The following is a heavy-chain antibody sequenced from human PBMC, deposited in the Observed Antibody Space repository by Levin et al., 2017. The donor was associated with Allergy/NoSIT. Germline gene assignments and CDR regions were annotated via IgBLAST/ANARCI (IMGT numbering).Heavy chain of an antibody. CDR1: GYTFTGYY. V-gene: IGHV1-2*06. Sequence: GESLKISCKASGYTFTGYYMHWVRQAPGQGLEWMGRINPNSGGTNYAQKFQGRVTMTRDTSISTAYMELSRLRSDDTAVYYCAREGYYYDSSGYSNFDYWGQGTLVTVSS. D-gene: IGHD3-22*01. CDR3: AREGYYYDSSGYSNFDY. CDR2: INPNSGGT. J-gene: IGHJ4*02.